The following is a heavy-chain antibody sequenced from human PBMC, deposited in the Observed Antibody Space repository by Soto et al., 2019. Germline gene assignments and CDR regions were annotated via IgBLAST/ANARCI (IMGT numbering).Heavy chain of an antibody. Sequence: QLLLQESGPGLVKPSETLSLTCTVSGGSIGDHSHYWAWIRQPPGKGLEWIASINYHGRTYYNVPLRSRLTISVDTSRDQFSLNLNSVTAEDTAIYYCARHIGNYGDGAFDFWGQGTLVSVSS. CDR3: ARHIGNYGDGAFDF. D-gene: IGHD4-17*01. J-gene: IGHJ4*02. CDR1: GGSIGDHSHY. V-gene: IGHV4-39*01. CDR2: INYHGRT.